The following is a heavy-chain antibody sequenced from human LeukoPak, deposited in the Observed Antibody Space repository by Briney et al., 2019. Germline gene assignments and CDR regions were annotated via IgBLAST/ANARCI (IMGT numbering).Heavy chain of an antibody. CDR1: GGSISSGDYY. CDR2: IYYSGST. Sequence: SETMSLTCTVSGGSISSGDYYWSWIRQPPGKGLEWIGYIYYSGSTYYNPSLKSRVTISVDTSKNQFSLKLSSVTAADTAVYYCARVLRTVTLLFDPWGQGTLVTVSS. V-gene: IGHV4-30-4*08. D-gene: IGHD4-11*01. J-gene: IGHJ5*02. CDR3: ARVLRTVTLLFDP.